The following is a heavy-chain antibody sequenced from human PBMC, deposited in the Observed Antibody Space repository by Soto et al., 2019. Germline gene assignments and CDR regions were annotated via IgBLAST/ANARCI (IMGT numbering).Heavy chain of an antibody. CDR1: GYTFTSYG. CDR3: ARGRYSYGASYYYYMDV. CDR2: ISAYNGNT. Sequence: QVQLVQSGAEVKKPGASVKVSCKASGYTFTSYGISWVRQAPGQGLEWMGWISAYNGNTNYAQKLQGRVTMTTDTSTSTAYMELRSLSSDDTAVYYCARGRYSYGASYYYYMDVWGKGTTVTVSS. D-gene: IGHD5-18*01. J-gene: IGHJ6*03. V-gene: IGHV1-18*01.